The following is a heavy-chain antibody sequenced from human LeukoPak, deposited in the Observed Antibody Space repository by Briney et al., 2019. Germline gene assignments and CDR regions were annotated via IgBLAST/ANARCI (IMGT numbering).Heavy chain of an antibody. D-gene: IGHD5-12*01. V-gene: IGHV3-49*04. J-gene: IGHJ4*02. CDR1: GFTFGDYA. Sequence: PGGSLRLSRTGSGFTFGDYAMNWVRQAPGKGLEWVGFIRSKNYGGTTEYAASVKGRFTISRDDSKSIAYLQMNSLKTEDTAMYYCTRVIVATKDYWGQGTLVTVSS. CDR3: TRVIVATKDY. CDR2: IRSKNYGGTT.